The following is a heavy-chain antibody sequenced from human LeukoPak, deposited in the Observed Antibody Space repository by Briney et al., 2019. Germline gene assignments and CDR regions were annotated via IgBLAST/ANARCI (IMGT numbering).Heavy chain of an antibody. D-gene: IGHD6-13*01. CDR1: GFTFSSYS. CDR3: ARALKYSSSWFLAPFDS. J-gene: IGHJ4*02. Sequence: GGSLRLSCAASGFTFSSYSMNWVRQAPGKGLEWVSSISSSSSYIYYADSVKGRFTISRDNAKNSLYLQMNSLRAEDTAVYYCARALKYSSSWFLAPFDSWGQGTLVTVSS. CDR2: ISSSSSYI. V-gene: IGHV3-21*04.